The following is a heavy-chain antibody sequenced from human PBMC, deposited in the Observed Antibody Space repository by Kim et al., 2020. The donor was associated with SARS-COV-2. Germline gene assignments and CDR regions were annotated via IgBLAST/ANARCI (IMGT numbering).Heavy chain of an antibody. V-gene: IGHV5-10-1*01. D-gene: IGHD4-17*01. CDR2: IDPTDSYS. CDR1: GYNFTSFW. CDR3: ARTVPPYGDYGQLDY. J-gene: IGHJ4*02. Sequence: GESLKISCEVSGYNFTSFWISWVRHVPGKGLEWMGKIDPTDSYSNYSPSFQGHVSISTDKSITTAYLQWNSLKASDSAIYYCARTVPPYGDYGQLDYWGQGTLVTVSS.